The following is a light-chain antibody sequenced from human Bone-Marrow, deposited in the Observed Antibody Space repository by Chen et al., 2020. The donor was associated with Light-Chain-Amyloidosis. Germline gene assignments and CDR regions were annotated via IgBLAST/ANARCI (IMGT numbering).Light chain of an antibody. V-gene: IGKV1-39*01. CDR2: GAS. CDR3: QQSYSTPPWT. CDR1: RTIKNY. Sequence: DIQMTQSPSSLSASVGDRVTITCRASRTIKNYLNWYQQKPGKAPTLLIYGASNLQSGVPSRFSGSGSGTDFTLTISSLQPEDFATYYCQQSYSTPPWTLGQGTKVEI. J-gene: IGKJ1*01.